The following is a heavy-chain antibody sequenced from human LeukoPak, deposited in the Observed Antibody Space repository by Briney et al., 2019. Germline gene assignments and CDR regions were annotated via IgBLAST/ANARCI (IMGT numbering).Heavy chain of an antibody. V-gene: IGHV3-7*01. CDR3: ARVEGLSKRYFDWLLYPYFDY. D-gene: IGHD3-9*01. CDR1: GFIFSSYW. J-gene: IGHJ4*02. Sequence: GGSLRLSCAASGFIFSSYWMAWVRQAPGKGLEWVANIKEDGSDKNYVDSVKGRFTISRDNAKNSLYLQMNSLRAEDTAVYYCARVEGLSKRYFDWLLYPYFDYWGQGTLVTVSS. CDR2: IKEDGSDK.